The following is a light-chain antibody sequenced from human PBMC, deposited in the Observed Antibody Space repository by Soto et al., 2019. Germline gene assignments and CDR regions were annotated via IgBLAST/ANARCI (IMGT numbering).Light chain of an antibody. Sequence: QSVLTQSPSASASLGASVKLTCTLSSDYSTYAVAWHQQQPEKGPRYLMRLNSDGIHSKGDGIPDRFSGSSSGAERYLTISSRQSEDEAYYYCQTWGTGIRVVFGGGTKVTVL. CDR2: LNSDGIH. J-gene: IGLJ2*01. CDR3: QTWGTGIRVV. CDR1: SDYSTYA. V-gene: IGLV4-69*01.